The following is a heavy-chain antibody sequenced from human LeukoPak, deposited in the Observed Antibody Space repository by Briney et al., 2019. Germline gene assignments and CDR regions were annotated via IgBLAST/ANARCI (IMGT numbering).Heavy chain of an antibody. Sequence: SETLSLTCTVSGGSISSSSYYWGWIRQPPGKGLEWIGSIYYSGSTYYNPSLKSRVTISVDTSKNQFSLKLSSVTAADTAVYYWARRGSYDIWTGYPNWFDPWGQGTLVTVSS. CDR1: GGSISSSSYY. CDR3: ARRGSYDIWTGYPNWFDP. D-gene: IGHD3-9*01. V-gene: IGHV4-39*01. CDR2: IYYSGST. J-gene: IGHJ5*02.